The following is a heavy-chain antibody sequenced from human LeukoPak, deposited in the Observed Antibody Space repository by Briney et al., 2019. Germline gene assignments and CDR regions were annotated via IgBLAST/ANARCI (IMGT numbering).Heavy chain of an antibody. CDR3: ARARSGWPHDAFDI. CDR1: GYTFTGYY. Sequence: ASVKVSCKASGYTFTGYYIHWVRQAPGQGLEWMGWINTNTGNPTYAQGFTGRFVFSLDTSVSTAYLQISSLKAEDTAVYYCARARSGWPHDAFDIWGQGTMVTVSS. CDR2: INTNTGNP. J-gene: IGHJ3*02. V-gene: IGHV7-4-1*02. D-gene: IGHD6-19*01.